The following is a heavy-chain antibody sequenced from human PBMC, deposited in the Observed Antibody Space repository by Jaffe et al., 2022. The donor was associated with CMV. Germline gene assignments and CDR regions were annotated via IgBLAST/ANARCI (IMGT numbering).Heavy chain of an antibody. CDR3: ARSAQNSWITALNYYFDN. CDR1: GFTFSSDA. J-gene: IGHJ4*02. D-gene: IGHD1-26*01. V-gene: IGHV3-23*01. Sequence: EVQLLESGGGLAQPGGSLRLSCAASGFTFSSDAMNWVRQAPGKGLEWVSGIRNSGRSTYYADSVKGRFTISRDNSKNTLYLQMDSLRAEDTAVYYCARSAQNSWITALNYYFDNWGQGTLVTVSS. CDR2: IRNSGRST.